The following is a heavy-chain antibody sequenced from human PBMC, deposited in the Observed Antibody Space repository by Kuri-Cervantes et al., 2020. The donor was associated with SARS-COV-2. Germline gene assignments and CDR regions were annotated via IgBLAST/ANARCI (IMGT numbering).Heavy chain of an antibody. D-gene: IGHD2-2*01. CDR2: LKTNSGNT. CDR1: ETTFPNYD. V-gene: IGHV1-8*01. J-gene: IGHJ6*03. CDR3: ARDGSPAATYMDV. Sequence: ASVKVSCKAPETTFPNYDINWVRQATGQGLEWMGMLKTNSGNTLYAQIFQDRVTMTRDTSISTAYMELSRLRSDDTAVYYCARDGSPAATYMDVWGKGTTVTVSS.